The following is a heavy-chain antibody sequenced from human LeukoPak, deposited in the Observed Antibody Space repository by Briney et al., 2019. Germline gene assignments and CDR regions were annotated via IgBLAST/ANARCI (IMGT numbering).Heavy chain of an antibody. CDR1: GYTFTGYY. Sequence: ASVKVSCKASGYTFTGYYMHWVRQAPGQGLEWMGWINPNSGGTNYAQKFQGRVTMTRDTSISTAYMELSRLRSDDTAVYYCAGAFTEEVFGDLFYYYYGMDVWGQGTTVTVSS. V-gene: IGHV1-2*02. D-gene: IGHD3-10*01. CDR2: INPNSGGT. J-gene: IGHJ6*02. CDR3: AGAFTEEVFGDLFYYYYGMDV.